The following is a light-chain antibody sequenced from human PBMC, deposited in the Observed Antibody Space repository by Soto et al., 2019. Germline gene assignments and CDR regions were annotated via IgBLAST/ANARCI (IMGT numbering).Light chain of an antibody. CDR2: GAS. J-gene: IGKJ1*01. Sequence: EIVVTQSPATLSVSPGERATLSCRASQSVSSNLAWYQQKPGQAPRLLIYGASTRATGIPARFSGSGSGTEFTLTISTLQSEDFAVYYCQQYHYWPPLTFGQGTKVEIK. CDR1: QSVSSN. V-gene: IGKV3-15*01. CDR3: QQYHYWPPLT.